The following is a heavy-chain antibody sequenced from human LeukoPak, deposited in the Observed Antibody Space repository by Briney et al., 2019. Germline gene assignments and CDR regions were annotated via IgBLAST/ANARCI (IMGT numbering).Heavy chain of an antibody. D-gene: IGHD2-15*01. CDR3: ARQEYCSGASCYTWFDP. V-gene: IGHV5-51*01. CDR1: GYSINNYW. Sequence: GESLKISCKGSGYSINNYWIAWVRQMPGKGLEWMGIIYPADSDIRYSPSFQGQVTISADKTISTAYLQWNSLKASDTAMYYCARQEYCSGASCYTWFDPWGQGTLVTVSS. CDR2: IYPADSDI. J-gene: IGHJ5*02.